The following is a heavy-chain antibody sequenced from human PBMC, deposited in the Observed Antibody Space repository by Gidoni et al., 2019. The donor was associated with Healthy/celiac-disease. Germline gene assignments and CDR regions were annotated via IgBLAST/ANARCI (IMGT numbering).Heavy chain of an antibody. J-gene: IGHJ4*02. CDR3: AKFLRYFDWLPNLDY. CDR1: GSTFSSYA. CDR2: ISGSGGST. Sequence: EVQLLESGGGLVQPGGSLRLSCAASGSTFSSYAMSWVRQAPGKGLEWVSAISGSGGSTYYADSVKGRFTISRDNSKNTLYLQMNSLRAEDTAVYYCAKFLRYFDWLPNLDYWGQGTLVTVSS. V-gene: IGHV3-23*01. D-gene: IGHD3-9*01.